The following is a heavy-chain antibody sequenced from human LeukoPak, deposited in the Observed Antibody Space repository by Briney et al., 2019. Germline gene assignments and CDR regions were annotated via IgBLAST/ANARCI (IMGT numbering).Heavy chain of an antibody. D-gene: IGHD2-2*02. Sequence: SETLSLTCAVYGGSFSGYYWSWIRQPPGKGLEWIGEINHSGSTNYNPSLKSRVTISVDTSKNQFPLKLSSVTAADTAVYYCARGYTNWFDPWGQGTLVTVSS. J-gene: IGHJ5*02. CDR1: GGSFSGYY. CDR2: INHSGST. CDR3: ARGYTNWFDP. V-gene: IGHV4-34*01.